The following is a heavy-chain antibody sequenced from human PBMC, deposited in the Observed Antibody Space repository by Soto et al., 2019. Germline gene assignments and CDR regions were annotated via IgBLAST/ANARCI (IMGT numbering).Heavy chain of an antibody. D-gene: IGHD3-3*01. J-gene: IGHJ3*02. CDR2: ISGSGGST. CDR3: AKDYLYYDFWSGYYHFDAFDI. CDR1: GFTFSSYA. Sequence: GGSLRLSCAASGFTFSSYAMSWVRQAPGKGLEWVSAISGSGGSTYYADSVKGRFTNSRDNSKNTLYLQMNSLRAEDTAVYYCAKDYLYYDFWSGYYHFDAFDIWGQGTMVTVSS. V-gene: IGHV3-23*01.